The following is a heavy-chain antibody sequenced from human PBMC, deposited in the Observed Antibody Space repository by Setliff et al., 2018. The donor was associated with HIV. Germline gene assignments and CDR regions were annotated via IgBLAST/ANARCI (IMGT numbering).Heavy chain of an antibody. V-gene: IGHV4-31*03. D-gene: IGHD1-1*01. Sequence: LSLTCTVSGGSISSGGYYWSWIRQHPGKGLEWIGYIYYSGSTNYNPSLKSRVTISIDTSKNQFSLRLTSVTAADTAVYYCARAPATTHDFDHWGQGTLVTVSS. CDR1: GGSISSGGYY. CDR2: IYYSGST. CDR3: ARAPATTHDFDH. J-gene: IGHJ4*02.